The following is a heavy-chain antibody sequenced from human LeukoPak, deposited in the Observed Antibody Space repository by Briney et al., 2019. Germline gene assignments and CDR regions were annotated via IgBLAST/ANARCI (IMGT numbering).Heavy chain of an antibody. D-gene: IGHD4-17*01. CDR2: IYPGDSDT. CDR3: ARYRDYAYFDY. Sequence: GASLKISCKGSGYSFTSYWIGWVRQMPEKGLEWMGIIYPGDSDTRYSPSFQGQVTISADKSISTAYLQWSSLKASDTAMYYCARYRDYAYFDYWGQGTLVTVSS. J-gene: IGHJ4*02. CDR1: GYSFTSYW. V-gene: IGHV5-51*01.